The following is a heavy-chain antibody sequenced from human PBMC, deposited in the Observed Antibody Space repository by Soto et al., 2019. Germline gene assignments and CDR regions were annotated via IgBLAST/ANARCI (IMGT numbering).Heavy chain of an antibody. CDR1: GGSISSYY. V-gene: IGHV4-59*01. CDR2: IYYSGST. D-gene: IGHD2-21*01. J-gene: IGHJ5*02. Sequence: PSETLSLTCTVSGGSISSYYWSWIRQPPGKGLEWIGYIYYSGSTNYNPSLKSRVTISVDTSKNQFPLKLSSVTAADTAVYYCARVKHWFDPWGQGTLVTVSS. CDR3: ARVKHWFDP.